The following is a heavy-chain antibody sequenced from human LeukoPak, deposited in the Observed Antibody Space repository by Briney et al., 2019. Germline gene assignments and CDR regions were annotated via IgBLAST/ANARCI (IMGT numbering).Heavy chain of an antibody. CDR2: IYSGGST. CDR3: ARDYYYDSSGSPGYFDY. CDR1: GFTVSSNY. D-gene: IGHD3-22*01. V-gene: IGHV3-66*01. J-gene: IGHJ4*02. Sequence: PGGSLRLSCAASGFTVSSNYMSWVRQAPGKGLEWVSVIYSGGSTYYADSVKGRFTISRDNSKNTLYLQMNSLRAEVTAVYYCARDYYYDSSGSPGYFDYWGQGTLVTVSS.